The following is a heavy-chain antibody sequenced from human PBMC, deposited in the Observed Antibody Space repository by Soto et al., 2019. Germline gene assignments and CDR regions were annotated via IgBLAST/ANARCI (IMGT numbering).Heavy chain of an antibody. V-gene: IGHV1-69*13. Sequence: SVKVSFKASGGTFSSYAIIWVRQAPGQGLEWMGGIIPIFGTANYAQKFQGRVTITADESTSTAYMELSSLRSEDTAVYYCARSGGSYRAGDYYYYYYMDVWGKGTTVTVSS. CDR1: GGTFSSYA. CDR3: ARSGGSYRAGDYYYYYYMDV. D-gene: IGHD3-16*02. J-gene: IGHJ6*03. CDR2: IIPIFGTA.